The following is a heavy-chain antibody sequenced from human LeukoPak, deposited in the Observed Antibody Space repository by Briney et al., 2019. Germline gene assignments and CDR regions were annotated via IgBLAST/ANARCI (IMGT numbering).Heavy chain of an antibody. J-gene: IGHJ5*02. CDR2: IYSSGTT. CDR3: ASSLGGSSRTHNYIWFDP. V-gene: IGHV4-59*12. Sequence: SETLSLTCTVSGGSISNYYWNWIRQPPGKGLEWIGFIYSSGTTNYNPSLKSRLSFSIDTSKNQFSLKLSSVTAADTAVYYCASSLGGSSRTHNYIWFDPWGQGTLVTVSS. CDR1: GGSISNYY. D-gene: IGHD1-1*01.